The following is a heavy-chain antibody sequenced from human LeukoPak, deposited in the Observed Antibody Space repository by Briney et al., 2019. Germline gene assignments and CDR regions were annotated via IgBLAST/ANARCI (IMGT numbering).Heavy chain of an antibody. D-gene: IGHD3-22*01. V-gene: IGHV1-18*01. Sequence: ASVKVSCKASGYTFTSYGISWVRQAPGQGLEWMGWISAYSGNTNYAQKLQGRVTMTTDTSTSTAYMELRSLRSDDTAVYYCAREYLYYYDSSGYYFHVPYFDYWGQGTLVTVSS. CDR3: AREYLYYYDSSGYYFHVPYFDY. CDR1: GYTFTSYG. CDR2: ISAYSGNT. J-gene: IGHJ4*02.